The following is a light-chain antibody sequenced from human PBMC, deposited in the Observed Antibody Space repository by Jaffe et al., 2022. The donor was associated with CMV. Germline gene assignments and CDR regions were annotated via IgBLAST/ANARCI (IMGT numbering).Light chain of an antibody. J-gene: IGLJ3*02. CDR1: SSNIGNNY. V-gene: IGLV1-51*02. CDR2: ENN. CDR3: GAWDSSLGAVV. Sequence: QSVLTQPPSVSAAPRQKVTISCTGSSSNIGNNYVSWYQQLPGTAPKLLIYENNKRPSGIPDRFSGSKSGTSATLGITGLQTGDEADYYCGAWDSSLGAVVFGGGTRLTVL.